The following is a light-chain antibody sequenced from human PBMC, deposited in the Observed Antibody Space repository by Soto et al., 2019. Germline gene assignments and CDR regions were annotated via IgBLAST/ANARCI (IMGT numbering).Light chain of an antibody. CDR1: QGIRND. V-gene: IGKV1-6*01. J-gene: IGKJ4*01. CDR2: AAS. CDR3: LQDYYYPPT. Sequence: AIQMTQSPSSLSASVGDRVTITCRASQGIRNDLGWYQQKPGKAPKLLIYAASSLQSGVPSRFSGSGSGTDFTRTVSSLQPEDFATYYCLQDYYYPPTFGGGTKVEIK.